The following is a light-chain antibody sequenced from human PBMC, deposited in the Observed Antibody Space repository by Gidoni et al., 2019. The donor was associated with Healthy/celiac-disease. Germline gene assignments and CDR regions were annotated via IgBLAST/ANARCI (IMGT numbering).Light chain of an antibody. CDR1: QSVSSN. Sequence: EIVITQSPATLSVSPGERSTLYCRASQSVSSNLAWSQQKPGQAPRLLIYGASTRDNGIPARFSGSGSGTEFTRTISRLQSEDCAVYDCQQYNNGPPLTFGGGTKVESK. CDR2: GAS. J-gene: IGKJ4*01. V-gene: IGKV3-15*01. CDR3: QQYNNGPPLT.